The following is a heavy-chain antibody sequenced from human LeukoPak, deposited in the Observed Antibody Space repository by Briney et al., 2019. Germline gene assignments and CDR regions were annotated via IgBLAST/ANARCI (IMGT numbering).Heavy chain of an antibody. CDR2: ISSSSSYI. J-gene: IGHJ4*02. Sequence: KPGGSLRLSCAASGFTFSDYYMSWIRQAPGKGLEWVSSISSSSSYIYYADSVKGRFTISRDNAKNSLYLQMNSLRAEDTAVYYCARDNVDTAMGYYFDYWGQGTLVTVSS. D-gene: IGHD5-18*01. CDR3: ARDNVDTAMGYYFDY. V-gene: IGHV3-11*06. CDR1: GFTFSDYY.